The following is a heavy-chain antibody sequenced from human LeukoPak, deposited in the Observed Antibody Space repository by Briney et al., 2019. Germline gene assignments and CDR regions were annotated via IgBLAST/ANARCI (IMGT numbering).Heavy chain of an antibody. CDR2: IKSKGGGGTI. V-gene: IGHV3-15*01. Sequence: PGGSLRLSCTGSGFPFSDAWMTWVRQAPGQGPEWVGRIKSKGGGGTIDYASPVKGRFTISRDDSENTLYLQMNSLRTDDTAVYYCSIDLPHTRAWALDYWGQGALVTVSS. CDR1: GFPFSDAW. J-gene: IGHJ4*02. CDR3: SIDLPHTRAWALDY. D-gene: IGHD3-3*01.